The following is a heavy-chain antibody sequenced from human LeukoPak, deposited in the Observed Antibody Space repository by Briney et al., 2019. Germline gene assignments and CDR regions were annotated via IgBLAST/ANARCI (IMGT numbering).Heavy chain of an antibody. V-gene: IGHV3-7*01. D-gene: IGHD2-2*01. CDR1: GFTFSSYW. J-gene: IGHJ4*02. CDR2: IKQDGSEN. CDR3: ARVVPNFDY. Sequence: GGSLTLSCAASGFTFSSYWMSWVRQAPGKGREWVANIKQDGSENYYVDSVKSRFTISRDNAKNSLYLQMNSLRAEDTAVYYCARVVPNFDYWGQGTLVTVSS.